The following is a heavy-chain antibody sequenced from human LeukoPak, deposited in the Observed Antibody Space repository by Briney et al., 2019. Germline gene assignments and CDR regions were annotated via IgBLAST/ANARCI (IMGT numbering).Heavy chain of an antibody. CDR3: AREPKGRWLQFDS. D-gene: IGHD5-24*01. Sequence: GGSLRLSCTPSGFTFGEDTMGWFRQAPGKGLEWVGFIRSKVHGGTAEYAASVKGRFTISRGDSKSIAYLQMNSLKIEDTAVYYCAREPKGRWLQFDSWGQGTLVTVSS. V-gene: IGHV3-49*03. CDR2: IRSKVHGGTA. CDR1: GFTFGEDT. J-gene: IGHJ4*02.